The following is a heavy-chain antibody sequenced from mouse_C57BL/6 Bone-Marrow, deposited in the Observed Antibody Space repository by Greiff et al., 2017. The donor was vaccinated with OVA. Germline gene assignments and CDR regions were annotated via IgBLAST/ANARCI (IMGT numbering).Heavy chain of an antibody. D-gene: IGHD2-3*01. CDR3: ARRWLLDYLDY. V-gene: IGHV5-6*02. CDR1: GFTFSSYG. CDR2: ISSGGSYT. Sequence: EVKLMESGGDLVKPGGSLKLSCAASGFTFSSYGMSWVRQTPDKRLEWVATISSGGSYTYYPDSVKGRFTISRDNAKNTLYLQMSSLKSEDTAMYYCARRWLLDYLDYWGQGTTLTVSS. J-gene: IGHJ2*01.